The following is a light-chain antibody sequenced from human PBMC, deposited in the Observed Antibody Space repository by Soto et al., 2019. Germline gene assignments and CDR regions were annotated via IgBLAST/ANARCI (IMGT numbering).Light chain of an antibody. V-gene: IGKV1-12*01. J-gene: IGKJ4*01. CDR1: QGVGSW. CDR3: QQALRFPLT. Sequence: DIPMTQSPSSVSASVGDRVIITCRASQGVGSWLAWYQQKPGKAPNLVIYGASSLQSGVPSRFSGSGSGTDFTLTISSLQPEDFGTYYGQQALRFPLTFGGGTKVEIK. CDR2: GAS.